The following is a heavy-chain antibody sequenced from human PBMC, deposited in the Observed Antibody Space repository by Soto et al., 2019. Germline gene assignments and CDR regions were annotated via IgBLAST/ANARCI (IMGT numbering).Heavy chain of an antibody. CDR2: IYYSGST. D-gene: IGHD2-15*01. J-gene: IGHJ6*02. CDR1: GGSVSSGSYY. CDR3: AGGGVVVAARGSGMDV. V-gene: IGHV4-61*01. Sequence: SETLSLTCTVSGGSVSSGSYYWSWIRQPPGKGLEWIGYIYYSGSTNYNPSLKSRVTISVDTSKNQFSLKLSSVTAADTAVYYCAGGGVVVAARGSGMDVWGQGTTVTV.